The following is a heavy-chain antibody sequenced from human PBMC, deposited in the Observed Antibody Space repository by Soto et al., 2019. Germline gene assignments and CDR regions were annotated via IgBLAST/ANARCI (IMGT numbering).Heavy chain of an antibody. CDR2: IYYSGST. CDR1: GGSISSGGYY. CDR3: ARTLRPANWFDP. D-gene: IGHD3-16*01. J-gene: IGHJ5*02. V-gene: IGHV4-31*03. Sequence: SETLSLTCTVSGGSISSGGYYWSWIRQHPGKGLEWIGYIYYSGSTYYNPSLKSRVTISVDTSKDQFSLKLSSVTAADTAVYYCARTLRPANWFDPWGQGTLVTVSS.